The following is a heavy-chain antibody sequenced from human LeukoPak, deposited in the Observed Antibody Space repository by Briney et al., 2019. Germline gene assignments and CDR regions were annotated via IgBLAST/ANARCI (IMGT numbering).Heavy chain of an antibody. CDR1: EFTFNTYD. Sequence: PGRSLRLSCAASEFTFNTYDMHWVRQAPGKGLEWVAVISGSGGSTYYADSVKGRFTISRDNSKNTLYLQMNSLRAEDTAVYYCAKALAGVPRWELPPQSFGYWGQGTLVTVSS. D-gene: IGHD1-26*01. CDR3: AKALAGVPRWELPPQSFGY. V-gene: IGHV3-23*01. J-gene: IGHJ4*02. CDR2: ISGSGGST.